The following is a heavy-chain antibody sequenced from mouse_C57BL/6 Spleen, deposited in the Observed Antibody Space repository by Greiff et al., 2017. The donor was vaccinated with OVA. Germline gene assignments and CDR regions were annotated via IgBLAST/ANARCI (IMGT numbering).Heavy chain of an antibody. CDR1: GFSLTSYG. CDR2: IWSGGST. CDR3: ASLYYYDYYAMDY. Sequence: VQLQQSGPGLVQPSQSLSITCTVSGFSLTSYGVHWVRQSPGKGLEWLGVIWSGGSTDYNAAFISRLSISKDNSKSQVFFKMNSLQADDTAIYYCASLYYYDYYAMDYWGQGTSVTVSS. V-gene: IGHV2-2*01. J-gene: IGHJ4*01. D-gene: IGHD1-1*01.